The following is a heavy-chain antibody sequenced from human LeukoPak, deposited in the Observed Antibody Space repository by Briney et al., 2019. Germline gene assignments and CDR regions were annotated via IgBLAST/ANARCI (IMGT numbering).Heavy chain of an antibody. D-gene: IGHD2-2*01. CDR3: AIVEAGCSSTSCCDY. J-gene: IGHJ4*02. Sequence: SVKVSCKASGGTFSSYTISWVRQAPGQGLEWMGRIIPILGIANYAQKFQGRVTITADKSTSTAYMELSSLRSEDTAVYYCAIVEAGCSSTSCCDYWGQGTLVTVSS. V-gene: IGHV1-69*02. CDR1: GGTFSSYT. CDR2: IIPILGIA.